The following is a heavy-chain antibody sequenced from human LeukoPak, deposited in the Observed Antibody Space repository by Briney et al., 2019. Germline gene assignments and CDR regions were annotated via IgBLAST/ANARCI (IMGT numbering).Heavy chain of an antibody. Sequence: SETLSLTCAVYGGSFSGYYWSWIRQPPGKGLEWIGEINHTGSTKYNPSLKSRVTISVDTSKNQFSLKLSSVTAADTAVYYCARENGDEGYFDLWGRGTLVTVSS. V-gene: IGHV4-34*01. D-gene: IGHD4-17*01. CDR1: GGSFSGYY. J-gene: IGHJ2*01. CDR2: INHTGST. CDR3: ARENGDEGYFDL.